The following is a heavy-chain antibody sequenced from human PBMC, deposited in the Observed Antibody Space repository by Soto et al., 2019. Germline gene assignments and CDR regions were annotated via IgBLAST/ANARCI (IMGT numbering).Heavy chain of an antibody. J-gene: IGHJ2*01. CDR3: ARDIVVVPAAIDWYFDL. CDR2: ISGSGGSK. Sequence: GGSLRLSCAASGFTFSSYAMSWVRQAPGKGLEWVSAISGSGGSKYYADSVKGRFTISRDNSKNTLYLQMNSLRAEDTAVYYCARDIVVVPAAIDWYFDLWGRGTLVTVSS. CDR1: GFTFSSYA. V-gene: IGHV3-23*01. D-gene: IGHD2-2*01.